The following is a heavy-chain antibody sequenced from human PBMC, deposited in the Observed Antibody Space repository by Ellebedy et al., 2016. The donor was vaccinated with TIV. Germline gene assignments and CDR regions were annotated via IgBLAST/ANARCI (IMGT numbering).Heavy chain of an antibody. Sequence: AASVTVSCKASGYTFTSYGISWVRQAPGQGLQWMGWISGYNGNTNYAQRLQGRVTMTTDTSTSTVYMELRSLTSGDTAVYYCARDLAAATTDAFDIWGQGTVVTVSS. CDR1: GYTFTSYG. CDR3: ARDLAAATTDAFDI. V-gene: IGHV1-18*01. CDR2: ISGYNGNT. D-gene: IGHD1-26*01. J-gene: IGHJ3*02.